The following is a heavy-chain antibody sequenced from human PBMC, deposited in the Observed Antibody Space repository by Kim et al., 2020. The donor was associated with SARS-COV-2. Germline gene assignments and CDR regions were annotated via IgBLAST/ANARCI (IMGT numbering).Heavy chain of an antibody. CDR2: INTNTGKS. V-gene: IGHV7-4-1*02. J-gene: IGHJ4*02. D-gene: IGHD5-12*01. Sequence: ASVKVSCKASGYTFTTYDLHWVRQAPGQGLEWMGWINTNTGKSTYARDFTGQFVFALNTSVSTSYLQFSSLKAEDTAVYYCARGKKKDSGYALDYWGQGTLVTVSS. CDR3: ARGKKKDSGYALDY. CDR1: GYTFTTYD.